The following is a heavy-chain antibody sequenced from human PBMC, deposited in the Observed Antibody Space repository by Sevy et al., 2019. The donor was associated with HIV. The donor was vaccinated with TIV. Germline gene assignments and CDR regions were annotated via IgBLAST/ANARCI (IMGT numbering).Heavy chain of an antibody. J-gene: IGHJ4*02. CDR3: TRGRSPYSSSWYGRGFDY. CDR2: IRSKAYGGTT. D-gene: IGHD6-13*01. V-gene: IGHV3-49*03. CDR1: GFTFGDYA. Sequence: GGSLRLSCTASGFTFGDYAMSWFRQAPGKGLEWVGFIRSKAYGGTTEYAASVKGRFTISRDDSKSIAYLQMNSLKTEDTAVYCCTRGRSPYSSSWYGRGFDYWGQGTLVTVSS.